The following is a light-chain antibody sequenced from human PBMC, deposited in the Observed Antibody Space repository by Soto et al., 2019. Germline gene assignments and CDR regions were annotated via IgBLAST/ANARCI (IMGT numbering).Light chain of an antibody. J-gene: IGKJ1*01. V-gene: IGKV3-15*01. CDR2: GAS. CDR1: QSVRSN. CDR3: QQYGSSPYVT. Sequence: EVVMTQSPATLSVSPGERVTLSCRASQSVRSNLAWYQQKPGQSPRLLIYGASTRATGIPARFSGSGSGTEFTLTISSLQSEDFAVYYCQQYGSSPYVTFGQGTKVDIK.